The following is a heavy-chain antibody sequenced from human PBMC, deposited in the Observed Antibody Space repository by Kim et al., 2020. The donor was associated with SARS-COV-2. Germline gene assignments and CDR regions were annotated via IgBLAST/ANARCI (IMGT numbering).Heavy chain of an antibody. CDR3: ARGAAAGTGGAFDI. V-gene: IGHV3-30*01. Sequence: ADSVKGRFTISRDNSKNTLYLQMNSLRAEDTAVYYCARGAAAGTGGAFDIWGQGTMVTVSS. D-gene: IGHD6-13*01. J-gene: IGHJ3*02.